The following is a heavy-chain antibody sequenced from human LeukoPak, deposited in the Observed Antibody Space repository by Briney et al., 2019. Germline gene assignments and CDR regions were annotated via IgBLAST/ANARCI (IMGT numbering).Heavy chain of an antibody. CDR2: IASKTDGGTT. V-gene: IGHV3-15*04. CDR3: TTGIRGD. CDR1: GFTFSSYG. J-gene: IGHJ4*02. Sequence: GGSLRLSCAASGFTFSSYGMHWVRQAPGKGLEWVDRIASKTDGGTTDYAAPVKGRFTISRDDSKNTLFLQMNSLKTEDTAVYYCTTGIRGDCGQGTLVTVSS.